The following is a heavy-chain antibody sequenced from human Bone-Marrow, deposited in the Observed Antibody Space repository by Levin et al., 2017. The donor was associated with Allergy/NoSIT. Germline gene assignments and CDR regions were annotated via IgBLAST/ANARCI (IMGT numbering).Heavy chain of an antibody. CDR2: ISSSGTTI. D-gene: IGHD3-3*02. CDR3: AREENLAGYYYGMDG. CDR1: GFTFSGYE. J-gene: IGHJ6*02. V-gene: IGHV3-48*03. Sequence: GGSLRLSCAASGFTFSGYEMNWVRQAPGKGLEWVSYISSSGTTIYYADSVKGRFTISRDNAKNSLYLQMSSLRAEDTAVYYCAREENLAGYYYGMDGWGQGTTVTVSS.